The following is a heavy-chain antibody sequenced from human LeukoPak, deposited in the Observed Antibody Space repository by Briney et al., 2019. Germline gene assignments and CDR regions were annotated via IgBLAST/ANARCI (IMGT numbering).Heavy chain of an antibody. D-gene: IGHD3-22*01. V-gene: IGHV3-74*01. CDR3: ARDRGPVVVLDY. CDR2: IKSDGSST. CDR1: GFTFSSYW. J-gene: IGHJ4*02. Sequence: GGSLRLSCAASGFTFSSYWMHWVRQAPGKGLVWVSRIKSDGSSTNYADSVEGRFTISRDNAKNSLYLQMNSLRAEDTAVYYCARDRGPVVVLDYWGQGTLVTVSS.